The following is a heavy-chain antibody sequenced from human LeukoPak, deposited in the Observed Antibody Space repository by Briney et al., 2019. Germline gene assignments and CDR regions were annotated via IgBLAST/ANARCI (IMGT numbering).Heavy chain of an antibody. CDR2: ISSSSSYI. D-gene: IGHD1-7*01. J-gene: IGHJ4*02. Sequence: GGSLRLSCAASGFTFSSYSMNWVRQAPGKGLGWVSSISSSSSYIYYADSVKGRFTISRDNAKNSLYLQMNSLRAEDTAVYYCAREFITLELRDWGQGTLVTVSS. CDR3: AREFITLELRD. CDR1: GFTFSSYS. V-gene: IGHV3-21*01.